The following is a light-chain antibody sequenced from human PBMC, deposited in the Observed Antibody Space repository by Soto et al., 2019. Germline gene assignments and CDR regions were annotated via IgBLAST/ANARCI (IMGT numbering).Light chain of an antibody. CDR2: GAS. J-gene: IGKJ5*01. V-gene: IGKV3-20*01. CDR3: QQYDHLIT. CDR1: QSVSSNY. Sequence: EIVLTQSPGTLSLSPGERATLSCRASQSVSSNYLAWYQQRPGQAPRLLISGASSRATGIPDRFSGSGSGTDFTLTISRLEPEDFAVYYCQQYDHLITFGQGTRLEIK.